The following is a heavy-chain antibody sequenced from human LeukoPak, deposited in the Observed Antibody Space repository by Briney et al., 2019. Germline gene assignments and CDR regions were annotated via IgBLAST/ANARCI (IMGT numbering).Heavy chain of an antibody. V-gene: IGHV3-7*01. J-gene: IGHJ4*02. Sequence: GGSLRLSCAASGFTLSSYWMSWVRQAPGKGLEWVANIKQDGSEKYYVDSVKGRFTISRDNAKNSLYLQMNSLRAEDTAVYYCARVPGYRGGDCYFDYWGQGTLVTVSS. CDR2: IKQDGSEK. CDR1: GFTLSSYW. CDR3: ARVPGYRGGDCYFDY. D-gene: IGHD2-21*02.